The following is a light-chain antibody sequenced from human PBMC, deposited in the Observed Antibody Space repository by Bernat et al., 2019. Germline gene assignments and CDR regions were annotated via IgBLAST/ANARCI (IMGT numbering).Light chain of an antibody. Sequence: SSELTQPPSVSVSPGQIARITCSGARLGSKFTCWYQQKPGQSPVVVIYRDNKRPSGISERFSGSHSGNTATLTITGTQPMDEADYYCQAWDSSAGFFGGGTKLAVL. CDR3: QAWDSSAGF. V-gene: IGLV3-1*01. CDR1: RLGSKF. J-gene: IGLJ2*01. CDR2: RDN.